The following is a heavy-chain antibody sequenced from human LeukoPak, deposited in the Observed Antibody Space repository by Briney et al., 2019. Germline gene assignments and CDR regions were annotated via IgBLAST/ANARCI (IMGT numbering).Heavy chain of an antibody. CDR3: ARGGIPDY. J-gene: IGHJ4*02. CDR2: IYTSGST. V-gene: IGHV4-4*07. Sequence: SETLSLTCTVSGDSIRIYHWNWIRQPAGKGLEWIGRIYTSGSTNYNPSLKSRVTMSVDTSKKQFSLKLRSVTAADTAVYYCARGGIPDYWGQGILVTVSS. D-gene: IGHD2-21*01. CDR1: GDSIRIYH.